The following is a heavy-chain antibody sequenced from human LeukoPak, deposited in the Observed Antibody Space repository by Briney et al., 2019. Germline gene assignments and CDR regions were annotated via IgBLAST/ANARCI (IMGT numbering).Heavy chain of an antibody. CDR1: GGSFSSYA. CDR2: IIPIFGKA. D-gene: IGHD4-23*01. V-gene: IGHV1-69*13. J-gene: IGHJ4*02. CDR3: ARGWLAETTVVTPYNY. Sequence: EASVKVSCKASGGSFSSYAINWVRQAPGQGLEWMGGIIPIFGKANYAQKFQDRVAITAVESMSTVYMELSSLRSEHTAVYYCARGWLAETTVVTPYNYWGQGTLVTVSS.